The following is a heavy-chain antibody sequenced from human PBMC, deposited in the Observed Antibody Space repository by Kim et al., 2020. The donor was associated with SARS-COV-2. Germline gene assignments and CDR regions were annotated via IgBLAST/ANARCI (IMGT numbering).Heavy chain of an antibody. J-gene: IGHJ1*01. CDR2: GTRT. CDR3: TRDFQYKAS. D-gene: IGHD1-20*01. V-gene: IGHV3-74*01. Sequence: GTRTGYADSLKGRFTISRDNARNTLDLQMSSLSAGDTAVYYCTRDFQYKASWGQGTLVSVSS.